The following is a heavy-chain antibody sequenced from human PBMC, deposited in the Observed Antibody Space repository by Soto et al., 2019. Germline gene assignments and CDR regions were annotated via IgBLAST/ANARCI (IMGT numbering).Heavy chain of an antibody. Sequence: GGSLRLSCAASGFTFSSYSMNWVRQAPGKGLEWVSSISSSSSYIYYADSVKGRFTISRDNAKNSLYLQMNSLRAEDTAVYYCARDACGYDLGYYYYYVDVWGKGTTVTVSS. J-gene: IGHJ6*03. CDR3: ARDACGYDLGYYYYYVDV. V-gene: IGHV3-21*01. D-gene: IGHD5-12*01. CDR2: ISSSSSYI. CDR1: GFTFSSYS.